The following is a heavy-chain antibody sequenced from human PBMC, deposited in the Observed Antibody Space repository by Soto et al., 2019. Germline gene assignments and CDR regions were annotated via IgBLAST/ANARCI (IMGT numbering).Heavy chain of an antibody. J-gene: IGHJ4*02. Sequence: PXVSVTISWQCSGDSLISYWIGWVRQVPGKGLEWMGIIYPGDSDTRYSPCFQGQVTISADKSISTAYLQWSSLKASDTAMYYCARRRYCSSTSCYWRDLYYFEYWGQGSLVTVSS. V-gene: IGHV5-51*01. D-gene: IGHD2-2*01. CDR1: GDSLISYW. CDR2: IYPGDSDT. CDR3: ARRRYCSSTSCYWRDLYYFEY.